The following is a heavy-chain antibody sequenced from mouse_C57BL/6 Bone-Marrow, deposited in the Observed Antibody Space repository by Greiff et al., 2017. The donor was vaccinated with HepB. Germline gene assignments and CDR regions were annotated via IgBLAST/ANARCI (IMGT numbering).Heavy chain of an antibody. Sequence: QVQLQQPGAELVKPGASVKLSCKASGYTFTSYWMHWVKQRPGQGLEWIGMIHPNSGSTNYNEKFKSKATLTVDKSSSTAYMQLSSLTSEDSAVYYCARERWLLEVDYWGQGTSVTVSS. D-gene: IGHD2-3*01. V-gene: IGHV1-64*01. CDR1: GYTFTSYW. CDR2: IHPNSGST. CDR3: ARERWLLEVDY. J-gene: IGHJ4*01.